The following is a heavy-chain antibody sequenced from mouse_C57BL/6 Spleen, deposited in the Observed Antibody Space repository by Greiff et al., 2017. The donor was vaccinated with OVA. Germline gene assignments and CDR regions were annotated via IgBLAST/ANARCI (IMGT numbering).Heavy chain of an antibody. Sequence: QVTLKVSGPGILQSSQTLSLTCSFSGFSLSPSGLGVSWLRPPSGKGLEWLAHFYWDDDKRYNPSLKSRLTISKDTSRNQLFLKITSVDTADTATYYCARRGAVITTVVANWYFDVWGTGTTVTVSS. D-gene: IGHD1-1*01. V-gene: IGHV8-12*01. CDR1: GFSLSPSGLG. CDR2: FYWDDDK. J-gene: IGHJ1*03. CDR3: ARRGAVITTVVANWYFDV.